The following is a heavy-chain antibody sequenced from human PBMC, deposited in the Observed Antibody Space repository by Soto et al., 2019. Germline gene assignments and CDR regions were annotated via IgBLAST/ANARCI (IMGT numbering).Heavy chain of an antibody. D-gene: IGHD6-13*01. CDR3: AKGPPNLAAAGLFDY. CDR2: ISGGGDST. V-gene: IGHV3-23*01. J-gene: IGHJ4*02. CDR1: ELPFSTYA. Sequence: PGGSLRLSCAASELPFSTYAMSWVRQAPGKGLEWVSAISGGGDSTYYADSVKGRFTISRDNFKSTLYLHMNSLKAEDTAVYYCAKGPPNLAAAGLFDYWGQGTLVTVSS.